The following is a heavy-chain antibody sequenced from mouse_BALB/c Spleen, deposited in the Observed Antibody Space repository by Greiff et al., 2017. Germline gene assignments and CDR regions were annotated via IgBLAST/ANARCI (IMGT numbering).Heavy chain of an antibody. D-gene: IGHD1-1*01. CDR3: ARCYYYGSSYAMDY. Sequence: EVQVVESGPELVKPGASVKIPCKASGYTFTDYNMDWVKQSHGKSLEWIGDINPNNGGTIYNQKFKGKATLTVDKSSSTAYMELRSLTSEDTAVYYCARCYYYGSSYAMDYWGQGTSVTVSS. V-gene: IGHV1-18*01. CDR2: INPNNGGT. J-gene: IGHJ4*01. CDR1: GYTFTDYN.